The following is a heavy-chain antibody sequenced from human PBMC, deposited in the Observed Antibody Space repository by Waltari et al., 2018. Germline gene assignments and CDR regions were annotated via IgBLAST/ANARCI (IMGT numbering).Heavy chain of an antibody. CDR1: GYTFTGYY. V-gene: IGHV1-2*06. Sequence: QVQLVQSGAEVKKPGASVKVSCKASGYTFTGYYMHWVRQAPGQGLAWMGRINPNSGGTNYAQKFQGRVTMTRDTSISTAYMELSRLRSDDTAVYYCARPLPIWSRRQDNWFDPWGQGTLVTVSS. D-gene: IGHD3-10*01. CDR3: ARPLPIWSRRQDNWFDP. CDR2: INPNSGGT. J-gene: IGHJ5*02.